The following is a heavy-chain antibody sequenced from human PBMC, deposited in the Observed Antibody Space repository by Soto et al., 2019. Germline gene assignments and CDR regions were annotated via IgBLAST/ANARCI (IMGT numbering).Heavy chain of an antibody. Sequence: GGSLRLSCAASGFTFSSYGMHWVRQAPGKGLEWVAVISYDGSNKYYADSVKGRFTISRDNSKNTLYLQMNSLRAEDTAVYYCANAGYYDSSLLIDYWGQGTLVTVSS. J-gene: IGHJ4*02. V-gene: IGHV3-30*18. D-gene: IGHD3-22*01. CDR1: GFTFSSYG. CDR3: ANAGYYDSSLLIDY. CDR2: ISYDGSNK.